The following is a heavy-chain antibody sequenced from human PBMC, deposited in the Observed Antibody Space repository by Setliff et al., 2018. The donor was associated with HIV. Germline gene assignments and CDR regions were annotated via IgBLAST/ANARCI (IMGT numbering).Heavy chain of an antibody. D-gene: IGHD2-15*01. J-gene: IGHJ6*03. Sequence: GGSLRLSCAASGFTFNTYAMSWVRQAPGKGLEWVASISDTSIHIYYGESVKGRFTISRNDAENSLFLQLNSLRDEDTAVYYCSRSQGIGNYYMDVWGTGTTVTVSS. CDR1: GFTFNTYA. CDR3: SRSQGIGNYYMDV. V-gene: IGHV3-21*01. CDR2: ISDTSIHI.